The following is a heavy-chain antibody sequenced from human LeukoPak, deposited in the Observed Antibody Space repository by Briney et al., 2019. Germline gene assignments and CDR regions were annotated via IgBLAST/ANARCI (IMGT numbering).Heavy chain of an antibody. CDR1: GFIFSSYA. V-gene: IGHV3-23*01. J-gene: IGHJ4*02. CDR2: ISGSGVST. Sequence: GGTLRLSCAASGFIFSSYAMTWVRQAPGKGLEWVSAISGSGVSTYYADSVKGRFTISRDNSKNTLYLQMNSLRAGDTAVYYCAKVRAVAGTLDYWGQGTLVTVSS. CDR3: AKVRAVAGTLDY. D-gene: IGHD6-19*01.